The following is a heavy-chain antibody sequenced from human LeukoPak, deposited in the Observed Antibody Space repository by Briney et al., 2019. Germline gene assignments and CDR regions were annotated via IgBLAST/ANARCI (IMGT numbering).Heavy chain of an antibody. CDR1: GGSISTYY. CDR3: AILPIV. J-gene: IGHJ4*02. D-gene: IGHD3-16*02. CDR2: IYSSGST. Sequence: PSETLSLTCTVSGGSISTYYWSWIRQPPGKGLEWIGYIYSSGSTNYNPSLRSRVSISVDTSENQFSLRLSSMTAADTAVYYCAILPIVWGKGTLVTVSS. V-gene: IGHV4-59*01.